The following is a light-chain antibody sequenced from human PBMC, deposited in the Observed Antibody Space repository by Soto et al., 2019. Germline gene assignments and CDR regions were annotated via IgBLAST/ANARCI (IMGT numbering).Light chain of an antibody. CDR1: SSDVGTYNY. Sequence: QSALTQPRSVSGPPGQSVSISCSGTSSDVGTYNYVSWYQQHPGKAPKLMIYDVSKRRSGVPDRFSGSKSGNTASLTISGLQAEDEADYYCCSYAGGYTHAVFGGGTKVTV. J-gene: IGLJ2*01. CDR3: CSYAGGYTHAV. CDR2: DVS. V-gene: IGLV2-11*01.